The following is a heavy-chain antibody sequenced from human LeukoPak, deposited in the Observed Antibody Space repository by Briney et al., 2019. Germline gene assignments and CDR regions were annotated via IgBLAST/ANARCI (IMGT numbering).Heavy chain of an antibody. Sequence: ASVKVSCKASGYTFTGYYMHWVRQAPGRGLEWMGWINPNSGGTNYAQKFQGRVTMTRDTPISTAYMELSRLRSDDTAVYYCARDYNSSSWYPHDWFDPWGQGTLVTVSS. D-gene: IGHD6-13*01. CDR1: GYTFTGYY. CDR3: ARDYNSSSWYPHDWFDP. J-gene: IGHJ5*02. CDR2: INPNSGGT. V-gene: IGHV1-2*02.